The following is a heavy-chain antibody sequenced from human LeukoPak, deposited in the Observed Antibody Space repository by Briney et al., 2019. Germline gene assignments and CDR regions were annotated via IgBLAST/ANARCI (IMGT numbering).Heavy chain of an antibody. D-gene: IGHD5-18*01. V-gene: IGHV3-21*01. J-gene: IGHJ4*02. CDR3: ARDPRGGSYGPSAFGY. Sequence: GGSLRLSCAASGFTFSSYSMNWVRQAPGKGLEWVSSISSSSSYIYYADSVKGRFTISRDNAKNSLYLQMNSLRAEDTAVYYCARDPRGGSYGPSAFGYWGQGTLVTVSS. CDR2: ISSSSSYI. CDR1: GFTFSSYS.